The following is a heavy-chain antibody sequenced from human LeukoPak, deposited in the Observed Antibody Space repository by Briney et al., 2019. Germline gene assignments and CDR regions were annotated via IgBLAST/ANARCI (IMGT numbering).Heavy chain of an antibody. CDR2: IKQDESEK. D-gene: IGHD2-15*01. CDR1: GFTFSNYW. CDR3: ARDTGYCSGGSCYSSGY. Sequence: GGSLRLSCAASGFTFSNYWMSWVRQAPGKGLEWVAIIKQDESEKYYVDSVKGRFTISRDNARNSLYLQMNSLRAEDTAVYYCARDTGYCSGGSCYSSGYWGQGTLVTVSS. J-gene: IGHJ4*02. V-gene: IGHV3-7*01.